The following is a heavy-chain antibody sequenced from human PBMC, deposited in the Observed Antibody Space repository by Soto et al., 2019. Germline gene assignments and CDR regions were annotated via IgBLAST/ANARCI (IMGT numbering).Heavy chain of an antibody. J-gene: IGHJ4*02. CDR2: IHYSGST. CDR3: ASTKDETLYFDY. Sequence: QLQLQESGPGLVKPSETLSLTCTVSGDSISITSYYWGWVRQPPGKGLEWIGSIHYSGSTHYNPYLQSRVTISGDASKKQFSLKLRSVTAADTAVYYCASTKDETLYFDYWGQGTRVTVSS. CDR1: GDSISITSYY. D-gene: IGHD2-15*01. V-gene: IGHV4-39*01.